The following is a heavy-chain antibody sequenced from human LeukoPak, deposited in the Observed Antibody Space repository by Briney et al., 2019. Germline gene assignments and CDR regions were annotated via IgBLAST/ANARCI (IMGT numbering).Heavy chain of an antibody. CDR2: IYHSGST. J-gene: IGHJ4*02. Sequence: SQTLSLTCAVSGGSISSGGYSWSWIRQPPGKGLEWIGYIYHSGSTYYNPSLKSRVTISVDRSKNQFSLKLSSVTAADTAVYYCAKAQQWLVSGWVDYWGQGTLVTVSS. V-gene: IGHV4-30-2*01. D-gene: IGHD6-19*01. CDR1: GGSISSGGYS. CDR3: AKAQQWLVSGWVDY.